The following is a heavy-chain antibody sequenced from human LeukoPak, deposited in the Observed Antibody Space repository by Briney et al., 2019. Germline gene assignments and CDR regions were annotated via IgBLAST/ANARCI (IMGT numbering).Heavy chain of an antibody. CDR3: VRGDTRDY. V-gene: IGHV3-21*01. CDR2: INSAGSTT. CDR1: GFSFSDST. Sequence: GGSLRLSCAASGFSFSDSTMNWVRQASGEGLEWGASINSAGSTTHYADSVKGRLTISRDNARNSLYLQLNSRRGEDTAVYYCVRGDTRDYWGQGTLITVSS. D-gene: IGHD3-16*01. J-gene: IGHJ4*02.